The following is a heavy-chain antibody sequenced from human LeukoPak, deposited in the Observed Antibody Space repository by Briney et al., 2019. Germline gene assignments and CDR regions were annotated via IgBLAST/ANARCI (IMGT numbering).Heavy chain of an antibody. CDR3: ERDNLAPGLPFLECTPFDP. J-gene: IGHJ5*02. Sequence: SEMLFFTWTFAGYSISSGYDWGWILQPPGLGLVWIGSIDHSGSTYYNPSLKRRVTIAVDKFKRQFSLKLSSVADAHTAVYYCERDNLAPGLPFLECTPFDPGRESTRVTLLS. V-gene: IGHV4-38-2*02. CDR2: IDHSGST. CDR1: GYSISSGYD. D-gene: IGHD3-3*01.